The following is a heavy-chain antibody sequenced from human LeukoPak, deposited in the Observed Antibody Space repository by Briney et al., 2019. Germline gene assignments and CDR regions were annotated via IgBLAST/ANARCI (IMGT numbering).Heavy chain of an antibody. CDR1: GGSISSSSYY. CDR2: IYYSGST. Sequence: PSETLSLTCTVSGGSISSSSYYWGWIRQPPGKGLEWIGSIYYSGSTYYNPSLKSRVTISVDTSKNQFSLRLSSVTAADTAVYYCARVLNICPPRPLKAKNSNIGMSFSWLQLQGYWGQGTLVTVSS. D-gene: IGHD5-24*01. CDR3: ARVLNICPPRPLKAKNSNIGMSFSWLQLQGY. V-gene: IGHV4-39*07. J-gene: IGHJ4*02.